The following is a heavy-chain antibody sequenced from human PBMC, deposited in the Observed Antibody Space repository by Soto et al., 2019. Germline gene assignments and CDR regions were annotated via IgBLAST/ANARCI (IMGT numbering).Heavy chain of an antibody. V-gene: IGHV4-31*03. J-gene: IGHJ6*02. Sequence: SETLSLTCTVSGGSISSGGYYWSWIRQHPGKGLEWIGYIYYSGSTYYNPSLKSRVTISVDTSKNQFSLKLSSVTAADTAVYYCARANGGYDFCYYYGMDVWGQGTTVTVSS. CDR1: GGSISSGGYY. D-gene: IGHD5-12*01. CDR3: ARANGGYDFCYYYGMDV. CDR2: IYYSGST.